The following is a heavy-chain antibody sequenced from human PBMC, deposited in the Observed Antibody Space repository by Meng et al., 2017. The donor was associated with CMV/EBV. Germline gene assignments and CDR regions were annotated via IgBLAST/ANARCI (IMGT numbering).Heavy chain of an antibody. CDR3: ASGYDYLDS. D-gene: IGHD5-12*01. Sequence: SVKVSCKASGGTFSSYAISWVRQAPGQGLEWMGGIIPIFGTEKYAQKFQGRVTITTDKSTSTAYMELSSLRSEDTAVYSCASGYDYLDSWGQGTLVTVSS. J-gene: IGHJ4*02. CDR1: GGTFSSYA. CDR2: IIPIFGTE. V-gene: IGHV1-69*05.